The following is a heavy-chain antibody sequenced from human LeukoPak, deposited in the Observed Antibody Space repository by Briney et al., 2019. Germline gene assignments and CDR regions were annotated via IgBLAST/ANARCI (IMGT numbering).Heavy chain of an antibody. J-gene: IGHJ6*02. Sequence: ASVKVSCKASGYTFTSYYMHWVRQAPGQGLEWMGIINPSGGSTSYAQKFQGRVTMTRDTSTSTVYMEVSSLRSEDTAVYFCERDNEDVVVVPDYGMDVWGQGTTVTVSS. D-gene: IGHD2-2*01. V-gene: IGHV1-46*01. CDR3: ERDNEDVVVVPDYGMDV. CDR2: INPSGGST. CDR1: GYTFTSYY.